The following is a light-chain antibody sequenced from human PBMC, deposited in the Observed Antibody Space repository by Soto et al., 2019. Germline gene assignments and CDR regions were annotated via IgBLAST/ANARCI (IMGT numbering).Light chain of an antibody. CDR1: SSDVGSYNL. V-gene: IGLV2-23*01. CDR3: SSFAGSSPVV. J-gene: IGLJ2*01. CDR2: GDS. Sequence: QSALTQPASVSGSPGQSITISCTGTSSDVGSYNLVSWYQHHPGKAPKLMIYGDSKRPSGVSNRFSGSKSGNTASLTISGLQAEDEADYYCSSFAGSSPVVFGGGTKLTVL.